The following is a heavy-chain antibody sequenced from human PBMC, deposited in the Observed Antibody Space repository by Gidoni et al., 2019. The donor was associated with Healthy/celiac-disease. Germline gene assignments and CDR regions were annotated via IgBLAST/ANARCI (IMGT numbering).Heavy chain of an antibody. Sequence: QVQLQESGPGLVKPSQTLSLTCTVSGGSISSGAYYWSWIRQPPGKGLEWIGYIYYSGSTYYNPSLKSRVTISVDTSKNQFSLKLSSVTAADTAVYYCARVQGSYGYRYYYYYMDVWGKGTTVTVSS. CDR3: ARVQGSYGYRYYYYYMDV. CDR1: GGSISSGAYY. D-gene: IGHD5-18*01. J-gene: IGHJ6*03. V-gene: IGHV4-30-4*01. CDR2: IYYSGST.